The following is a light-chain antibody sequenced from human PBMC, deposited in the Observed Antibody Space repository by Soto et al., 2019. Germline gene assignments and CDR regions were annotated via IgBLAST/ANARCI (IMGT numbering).Light chain of an antibody. CDR1: QSVTSNS. Sequence: EIVLTQSPGTLSLSPGERATLSCRASQSVTSNSLAWYQQKPGQAPGLLIYGASSRATGIPDRFRGSRSGTDFTLTISRLEPEDFAVYYCQQYGASPWTFGHGTKVEIK. CDR2: GAS. V-gene: IGKV3-20*01. J-gene: IGKJ1*01. CDR3: QQYGASPWT.